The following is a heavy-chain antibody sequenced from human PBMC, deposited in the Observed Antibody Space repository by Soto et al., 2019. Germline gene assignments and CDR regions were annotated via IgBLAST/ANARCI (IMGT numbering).Heavy chain of an antibody. V-gene: IGHV2-5*01. D-gene: IGHD4-17*01. Sequence: QITLQESGLTLVRPTQTLTLTCTFSGFSLSTDGVGVVWISQPPGMALEWLALIYYNDDKRFNPSLQSRLTITKDASKQQVVLTITNLDPVDTGSYYGGHAFGEYGPNRFDSWGQGTRVAVSS. J-gene: IGHJ5*01. CDR2: IYYNDDK. CDR3: GHAFGEYGPNRFDS. CDR1: GFSLSTDGVG.